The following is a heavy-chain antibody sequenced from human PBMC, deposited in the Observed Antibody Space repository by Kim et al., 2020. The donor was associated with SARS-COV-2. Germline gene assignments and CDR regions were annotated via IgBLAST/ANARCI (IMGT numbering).Heavy chain of an antibody. V-gene: IGHV1-3*01. CDR1: GYTFTNNG. CDR2: INAGNGNT. J-gene: IGHJ4*02. Sequence: ASVKVSCKASGYTFTNNGIHWVRQAPGQRLEWMGWINAGNGNTIYSRKFQGRLTITRDTSASTGYMELSSLKSEDTAMYYCATGSVTYSPDYWGQGTLVTVSS. D-gene: IGHD2-21*01. CDR3: ATGSVTYSPDY.